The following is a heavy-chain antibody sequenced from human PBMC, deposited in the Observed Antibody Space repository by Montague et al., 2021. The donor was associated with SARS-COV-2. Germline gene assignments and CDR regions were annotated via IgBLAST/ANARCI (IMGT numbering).Heavy chain of an antibody. D-gene: IGHD1-26*01. CDR3: ARGWGGTYSDDAFDI. V-gene: IGHV4-30-2*01. Sequence: TLSLTCSVSGGSIRSGGYSWSWIRQPPGKGLEWIGYCYHSGSIYYNPSLKSRVTISVDRSKNHFSLKLTSVTAADTAVYYCARGWGGTYSDDAFDIWGQGTMVTVSS. CDR1: GGSIRSGGYS. CDR2: CYHSGSI. J-gene: IGHJ3*02.